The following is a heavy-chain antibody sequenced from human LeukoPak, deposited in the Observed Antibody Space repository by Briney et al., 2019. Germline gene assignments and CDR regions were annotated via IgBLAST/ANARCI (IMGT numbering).Heavy chain of an antibody. J-gene: IGHJ4*02. CDR1: GGSFSGYY. CDR2: INHSGST. V-gene: IGHV4-34*01. CDR3: AREGRVRSLDY. Sequence: SETLSLTCAVYGGSFSGYYWSWIRQPPGKGLEWIGEINHSGSTNYNPSLKSRVTISVDTSKNQFSLKLSSVTAADTAVYYCAREGRVRSLDYWGQGTLVTVSS.